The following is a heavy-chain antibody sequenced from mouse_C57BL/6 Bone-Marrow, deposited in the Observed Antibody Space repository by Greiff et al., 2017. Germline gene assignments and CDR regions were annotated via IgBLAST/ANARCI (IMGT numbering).Heavy chain of an antibody. CDR1: GFPITSGYY. D-gene: IGHD1-1*01. CDR2: ITHSGET. J-gene: IGHJ1*01. Sequence: QVQLKQSGPGLVKPSQSLFLACSITGFPITSGYYWIWIRQSPGKPLEWMGYITHSGETFYNPSLPSPISITRETSKNQFFLQLNSVTTEDTAMYYCAGDSYGYWYFDVWGAGTTVTVSS. V-gene: IGHV12-3*02. CDR3: AGDSYGYWYFDV.